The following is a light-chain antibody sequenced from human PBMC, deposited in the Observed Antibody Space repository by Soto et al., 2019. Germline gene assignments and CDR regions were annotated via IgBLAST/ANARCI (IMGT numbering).Light chain of an antibody. J-gene: IGKJ1*01. Sequence: EIVMTQSPATLSVSPGERATLSCRASQSVSSNLAWYQQKPGQAPRLLIYGASTRATGIPARFSGSGSGTEFTLTITSLQSEDFALYYCQQYNNWPPPCTFGQGTKVDIK. CDR3: QQYNNWPPPCT. CDR2: GAS. CDR1: QSVSSN. V-gene: IGKV3-15*01.